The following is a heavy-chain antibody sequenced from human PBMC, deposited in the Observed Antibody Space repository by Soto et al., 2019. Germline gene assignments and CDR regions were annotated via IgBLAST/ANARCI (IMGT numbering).Heavy chain of an antibody. J-gene: IGHJ1*01. CDR1: GFTFSSYA. D-gene: IGHD1-1*01. CDR3: AKGLRFMEH. Sequence: GGSLRLSCVASGFTFSSYALHWVRQAPGNVLEWVALISNDGINTFYADSVKGRMTVSRDKAEKTMYLQMNSLTAEDTAVYYCAKGLRFMEHWGQGTVVTVSS. CDR2: ISNDGINT. V-gene: IGHV3-30-3*02.